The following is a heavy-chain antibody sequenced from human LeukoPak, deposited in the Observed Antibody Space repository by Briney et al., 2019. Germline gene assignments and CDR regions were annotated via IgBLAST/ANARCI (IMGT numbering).Heavy chain of an antibody. CDR2: INRDGSST. CDR1: GFTFRSYW. D-gene: IGHD5-18*01. V-gene: IGHV3-74*01. Sequence: GGSLRLSCTASGFTFRSYWMHWVRQAPGKGLVWVSRINRDGSSTSYADSVKGRFTISRDNAKNTLYLQMNSLRAEDTAVYYCAREDTAMAFDYWGQGTLVTVSS. CDR3: AREDTAMAFDY. J-gene: IGHJ4*02.